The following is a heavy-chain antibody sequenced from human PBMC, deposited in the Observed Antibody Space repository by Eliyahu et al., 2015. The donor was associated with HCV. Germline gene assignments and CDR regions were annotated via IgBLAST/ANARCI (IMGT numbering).Heavy chain of an antibody. CDR1: GXSITXXY. D-gene: IGHD6-19*01. CDR2: IHYSGST. J-gene: IGHJ5*02. Sequence: QVQLQESGPGLVKPSETLSLTCTVPGXSITXXYWSWXRXPPGKGLEWIGYIHYSGSTTHNPXLKSRVTISVDTSKXQFSLNLTSVTAADTAVYYCASGGGGIAVAGTGGWFDPWGQGTLVTVSS. CDR3: ASGGGGIAVAGTGGWFDP. V-gene: IGHV4-59*01.